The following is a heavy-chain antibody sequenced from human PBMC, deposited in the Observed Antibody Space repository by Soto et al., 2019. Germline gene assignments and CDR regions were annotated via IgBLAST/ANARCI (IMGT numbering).Heavy chain of an antibody. CDR3: ATESGSTYGYFDH. CDR1: GGSVTSDEDY. V-gene: IGHV4-30-4*01. D-gene: IGHD5-18*01. Sequence: SETLSLTCTVSGGSVTSDEDYWAWIRQSPGKGLEWIGYISNSGSTGYNPSLKTRLSMSVDRSKNQFTLRLTSVTAADTAVYFCATESGSTYGYFDHWGQGTQVTVSS. CDR2: ISNSGST. J-gene: IGHJ4*02.